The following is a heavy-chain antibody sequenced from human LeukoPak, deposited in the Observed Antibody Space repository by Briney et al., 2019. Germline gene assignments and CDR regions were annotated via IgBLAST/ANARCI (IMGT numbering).Heavy chain of an antibody. CDR1: GFSFSSYT. J-gene: IGHJ6*02. V-gene: IGHV3-21*01. D-gene: IGHD3-10*01. CDR3: GRSAPDPVGRPGYYYGIDV. CDR2: ITHTSSYI. Sequence: GGSLRLSCAASGFSFSSYTMNWVRQAPGKGLEWVSLITHTSSYIDYADSVEGRFTISRDNARNSLYLQMDSLRAEDTAVYYCGRSAPDPVGRPGYYYGIDVWGQGTTVTVSS.